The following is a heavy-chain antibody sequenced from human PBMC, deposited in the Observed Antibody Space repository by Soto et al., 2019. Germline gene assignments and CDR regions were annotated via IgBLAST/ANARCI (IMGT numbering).Heavy chain of an antibody. CDR3: ARHYSAMGV. Sequence: EVQLVETGGDLIQPGGSLRLSCAASGFTASSDSMTWVRQAPGKGLEWLSIIYSDNNTDYADSVKGRFSISSDTSNNILYLQMNSLRADATAEYYCARHYSAMGVWGQGTTVTGSS. J-gene: IGHJ6*02. V-gene: IGHV3-53*02. CDR1: GFTASSDS. CDR2: IYSDNNT.